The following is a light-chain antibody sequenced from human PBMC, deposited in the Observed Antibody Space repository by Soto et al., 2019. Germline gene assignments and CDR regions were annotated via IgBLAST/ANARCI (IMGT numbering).Light chain of an antibody. CDR2: GAS. CDR3: HQYNFWPT. Sequence: EVVMTQSPASLSVSPGERATLSCRASQDIRNNLAWYQQKPGQSPRLLISGASTREAGIPGRFSGSGSGTEFTLTISSLQSEDFAVYYCHQYNFWPTFGQGTKVDIK. CDR1: QDIRNN. V-gene: IGKV3-15*01. J-gene: IGKJ1*01.